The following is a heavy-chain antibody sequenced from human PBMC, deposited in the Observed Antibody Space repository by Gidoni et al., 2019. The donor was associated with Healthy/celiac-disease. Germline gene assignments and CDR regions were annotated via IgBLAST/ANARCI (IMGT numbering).Heavy chain of an antibody. CDR1: GGSFSGYY. CDR3: GGGYSSSWMRY. D-gene: IGHD6-13*01. V-gene: IGHV4-34*01. J-gene: IGHJ4*02. Sequence: QVQLQQWGAGLLKPSETLSLTCAVYGGSFSGYYWSWIRQPPGQGLEWIGEINHSGSTNYNPSLKSRVTISVDTSKNQFSLKLSSVTAADTAVYYCGGGYSSSWMRYWGQGTLVTVSS. CDR2: INHSGST.